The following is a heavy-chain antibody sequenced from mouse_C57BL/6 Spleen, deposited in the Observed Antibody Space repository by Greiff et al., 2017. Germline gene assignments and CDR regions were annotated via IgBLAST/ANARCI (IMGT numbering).Heavy chain of an antibody. J-gene: IGHJ1*03. Sequence: EVQLQESGPELVKPGASVKISCKASGYSFTGYYMNWVKQSPEKSLEWIGEINPSTGGTTYNQKFKAKATLTVDKSSSTAYMQLKSLTSEDSAVYYCARRVPYEGYFDVWGTGTTVTVSS. V-gene: IGHV1-42*01. CDR3: ARRVPYEGYFDV. CDR2: INPSTGGT. D-gene: IGHD5-1*01. CDR1: GYSFTGYY.